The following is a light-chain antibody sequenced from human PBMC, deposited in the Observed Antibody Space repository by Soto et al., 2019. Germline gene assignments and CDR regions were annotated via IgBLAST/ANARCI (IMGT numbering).Light chain of an antibody. V-gene: IGKV3-15*01. CDR2: GAS. J-gene: IGKJ1*01. CDR3: QQYNNWPPT. Sequence: EIVMTQSRATLSVSPGEGATLSCRASQSISRYLAWYQRKPGQAPRLLFSGASTRATGIPARFSGSGSGTEFTLTISSLQSEAFAVYYCQQYNNWPPTFGQGTKVEI. CDR1: QSISRY.